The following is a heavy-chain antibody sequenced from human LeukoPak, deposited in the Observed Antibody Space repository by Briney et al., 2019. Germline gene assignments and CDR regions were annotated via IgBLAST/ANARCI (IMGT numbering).Heavy chain of an antibody. CDR2: ISWNSGSI. J-gene: IGHJ4*02. CDR3: ARDIAVTQFDY. CDR1: GFTFDDYA. Sequence: PGGSLRLSCAASGFTFDDYAMHWVRQAPGKGLEWVSGISWNSGSIGYADSVKGRFTISRDNSKNTLYLQMNSLRAEDTAVYYCARDIAVTQFDYWGQGTLVTVSS. D-gene: IGHD4-17*01. V-gene: IGHV3-9*01.